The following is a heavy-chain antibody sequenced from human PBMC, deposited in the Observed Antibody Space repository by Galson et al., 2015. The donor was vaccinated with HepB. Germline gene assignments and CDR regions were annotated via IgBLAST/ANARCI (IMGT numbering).Heavy chain of an antibody. Sequence: SLRLSCAASGFTFSSYSMNWVRQAPGKGLEWVSSISSSSYIYYADSVKGRFTISRDNAKNSLYLQMNSLRAEDTAVYYCARDLAVADESIGLWGQGTLVTVSS. CDR1: GFTFSSYS. J-gene: IGHJ4*02. V-gene: IGHV3-21*01. CDR3: ARDLAVADESIGL. CDR2: ISSSSYI. D-gene: IGHD6-19*01.